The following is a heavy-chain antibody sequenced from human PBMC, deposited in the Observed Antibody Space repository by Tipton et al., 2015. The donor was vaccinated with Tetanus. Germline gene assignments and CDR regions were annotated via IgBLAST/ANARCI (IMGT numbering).Heavy chain of an antibody. D-gene: IGHD4-11*01. Sequence: QSGAEVKKPGASVKVSCQAAGYSFTSYGINWVRQAPGQGLEWVGWITPYNGHKDLAQKFQGRVTMTTDVSLATAYLELRTLKSDDTAVYYCARAPYYTNQRIRFDPWGQGILVTVSS. V-gene: IGHV1-18*01. J-gene: IGHJ5*02. CDR1: GYSFTSYG. CDR3: ARAPYYTNQRIRFDP. CDR2: ITPYNGHK.